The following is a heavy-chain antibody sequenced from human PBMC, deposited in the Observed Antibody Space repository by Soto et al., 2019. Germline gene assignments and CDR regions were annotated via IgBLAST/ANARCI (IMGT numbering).Heavy chain of an antibody. CDR2: ISAYNGNT. V-gene: IGHV1-18*04. CDR1: GYTFTSYG. J-gene: IGHJ4*02. D-gene: IGHD6-13*01. Sequence: ASVKVSCKASGYTFTSYGISWVRQAPGQGLEWMGWISAYNGNTNYAQKLQGRVTMTTDTSTSTAYMELRSLRSDDTAVYYCARETPIIAAAGTGVFEYWGQGTLVTVSS. CDR3: ARETPIIAAAGTGVFEY.